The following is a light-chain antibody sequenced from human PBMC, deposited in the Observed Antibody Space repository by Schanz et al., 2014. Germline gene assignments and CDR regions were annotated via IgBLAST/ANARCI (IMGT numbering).Light chain of an antibody. CDR2: DAS. CDR1: QSVSSY. J-gene: IGKJ2*01. Sequence: EIVMTQSPATLSVSPGERATLSCRASQSVSSYLAWYQQKPGQAPRLLIYDASNRATGIPTRFSGSGSGTDFTLTISSLEPEDFAVYYCQRRSSWPPYTFGLGTKLEIK. CDR3: QRRSSWPPYT. V-gene: IGKV3-11*01.